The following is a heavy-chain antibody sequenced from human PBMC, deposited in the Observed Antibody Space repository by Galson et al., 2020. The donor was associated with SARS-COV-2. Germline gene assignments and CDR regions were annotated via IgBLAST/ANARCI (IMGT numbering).Heavy chain of an antibody. CDR3: ATVVGYYDILTGYEFYFDY. CDR1: GYTLTELS. Sequence: ASVKVSCKVSGYTLTELSMHWVRQAPGKGLEWMGGFDPVDGETIYAQKFQGRVTMTEDTSTDTAYMELSSLRSEDTAVYYCATVVGYYDILTGYEFYFDYWGQGTLVTVSS. J-gene: IGHJ4*02. CDR2: FDPVDGET. D-gene: IGHD3-9*01. V-gene: IGHV1-24*01.